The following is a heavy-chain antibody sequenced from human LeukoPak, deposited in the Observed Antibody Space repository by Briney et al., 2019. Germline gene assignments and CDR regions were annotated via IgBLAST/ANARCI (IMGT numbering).Heavy chain of an antibody. Sequence: SVTLSLTCAVSGYSISSGYYWGWIRQPPGKGLEWIGNFYHSGGTYYNPSLKSRVTISVDTSKNQFSLKLSSVTAADTAVYYCAKIPGGSRADYWGQGTLVTVSS. D-gene: IGHD6-25*01. CDR2: FYHSGGT. J-gene: IGHJ4*02. CDR1: GYSISSGYY. V-gene: IGHV4-38-2*01. CDR3: AKIPGGSRADY.